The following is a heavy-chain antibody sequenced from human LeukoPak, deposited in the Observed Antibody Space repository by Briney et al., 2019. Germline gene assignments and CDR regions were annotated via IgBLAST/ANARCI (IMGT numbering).Heavy chain of an antibody. V-gene: IGHV1-18*01. CDR3: ARQMATIYYYGMDV. D-gene: IGHD5-12*01. CDR2: ISAYNGNT. CDR1: GYTFTSYG. Sequence: ASVKVSCKASGYTFTSYGISWVRQAPGQGLEWMGWISAYNGNTNYAQKLQGRVTMTTDTSTGTAYMELRSLRSDDTAVYYCARQMATIYYYGMDVWGQGTTVTVSS. J-gene: IGHJ6*02.